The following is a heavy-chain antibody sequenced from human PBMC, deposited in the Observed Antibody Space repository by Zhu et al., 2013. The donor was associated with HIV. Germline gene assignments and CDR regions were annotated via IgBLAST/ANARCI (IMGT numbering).Heavy chain of an antibody. CDR1: GYTFTGYY. J-gene: IGHJ3*02. CDR3: ARDQFGNWNPDAFDI. D-gene: IGHD1-1*01. CDR2: INPNSGGT. Sequence: QVQLVQSGAEVKKPGASVKVSCKASGYTFTGYYMHWVRQAPGQGLEWMGWINPNSGGTNYAQKFQGRVTMTRDTSISTAYMELSRLRSDDTAVYYCARDQFGNWNPDAFDIWGQGTMVTVSS. V-gene: IGHV1-2*02.